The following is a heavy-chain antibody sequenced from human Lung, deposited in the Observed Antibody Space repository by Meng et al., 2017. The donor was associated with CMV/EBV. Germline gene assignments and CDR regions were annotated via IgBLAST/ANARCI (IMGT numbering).Heavy chain of an antibody. D-gene: IGHD4-23*01. Sequence: GGSLRLXCAASGFTFRNAWMSWVRQAPGKGLEWVGRIKNNTDGGTTDYAAPVKGRFTFSRDDSKTTLYLQMNSLKTEDTAVYYCATGNGNSNAFDIWGKGTVVTVSS. CDR3: ATGNGNSNAFDI. J-gene: IGHJ3*02. V-gene: IGHV3-15*01. CDR1: GFTFRNAW. CDR2: IKNNTDGGTT.